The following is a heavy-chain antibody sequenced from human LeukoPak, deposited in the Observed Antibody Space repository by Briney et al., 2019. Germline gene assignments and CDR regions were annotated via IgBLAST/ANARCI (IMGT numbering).Heavy chain of an antibody. D-gene: IGHD3-10*01. CDR2: IKSKTDGGTT. Sequence: PGGSLRLSCAASGFTFRNAWMSWVRQAPGKGLEWVGRIKSKTDGGTTDFAAPVKGRFTISRDDSKNTLYLQMNSLKTKDTAVYYCTNYGSGSIGDYWGQGTLVTVSS. J-gene: IGHJ4*02. CDR3: TNYGSGSIGDY. CDR1: GFTFRNAW. V-gene: IGHV3-15*01.